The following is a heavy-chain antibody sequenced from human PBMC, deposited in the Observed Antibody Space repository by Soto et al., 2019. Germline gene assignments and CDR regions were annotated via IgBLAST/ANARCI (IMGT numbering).Heavy chain of an antibody. CDR1: GFTFRNVW. CDR2: IKSKTDGGTT. Sequence: EVQLVESGGGLVKPGGSLRLSCAASGFTFRNVWRNWVRQAPGKGLEWVGRIKSKTDGGTTDYAAPVKGRFTISRDDSNNTLYLQMNSLKTEDTAVYYCTPLALKYSSGWYEFSDWGQGTLVTVSS. J-gene: IGHJ4*02. D-gene: IGHD6-19*01. V-gene: IGHV3-15*07. CDR3: TPLALKYSSGWYEFSD.